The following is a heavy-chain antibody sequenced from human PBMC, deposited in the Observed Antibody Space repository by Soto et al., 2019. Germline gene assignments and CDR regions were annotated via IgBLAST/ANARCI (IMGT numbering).Heavy chain of an antibody. J-gene: IGHJ4*02. CDR1: GDTFNSYG. Sequence: SVKVSCKAPGDTFNSYGISWVRQAPGQGLEWMGGIVPMSGTTNLALKFEDRVTITADELTTTVYMEIRGLTSEDTAVYYCARAPGLGVAHIDYWGQGTLVTVSS. CDR3: ARAPGLGVAHIDY. D-gene: IGHD6-19*01. CDR2: IVPMSGTT. V-gene: IGHV1-69*13.